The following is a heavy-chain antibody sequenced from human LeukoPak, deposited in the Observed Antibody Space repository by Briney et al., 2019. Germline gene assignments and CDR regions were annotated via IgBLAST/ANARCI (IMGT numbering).Heavy chain of an antibody. V-gene: IGHV4-59*08. D-gene: IGHD3-10*01. CDR3: ARGSGSYSPFDY. J-gene: IGHJ4*02. CDR1: GGSISSYY. CDR2: IYYSGST. Sequence: SSETLSLTCTVSGGSISSYYWIWLRQPPGKGLEWIGYIYYSGSTNYNPSLKSRVTISVDTSKNQFSLKLSSVTAADTAVYYCARGSGSYSPFDYWGQGTLVTVSS.